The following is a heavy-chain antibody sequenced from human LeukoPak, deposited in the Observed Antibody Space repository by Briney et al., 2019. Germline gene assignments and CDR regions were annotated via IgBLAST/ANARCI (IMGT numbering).Heavy chain of an antibody. CDR2: ISYDGSNK. CDR1: GFTFSSYG. V-gene: IGHV3-30*18. J-gene: IGHJ4*02. D-gene: IGHD3-10*01. CDR3: AKTGQLLWFGELDY. Sequence: GGSLRLSCAASGFTFSSYGMHWVRQAPGKGLEWVAVISYDGSNKYYADSVKGRFTISRDNSKNTLYLQMNSLRAEDTAVYYCAKTGQLLWFGELDYWGQGTLVTVSS.